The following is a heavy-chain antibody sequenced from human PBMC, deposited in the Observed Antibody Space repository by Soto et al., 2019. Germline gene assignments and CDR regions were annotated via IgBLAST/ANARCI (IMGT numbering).Heavy chain of an antibody. CDR1: GYTFTHYY. D-gene: IGHD6-13*01. J-gene: IGHJ4*02. V-gene: IGHV1-46*01. CDR2: INPASGST. Sequence: QVQLVQSGAEVKKPGASVKLSCRTSGYTFTHYYIHWVRQAPGQGLEWLAIINPASGSTNYAHDFHCRVTLTMDTASTTVYMELSGLRADDSAIVYCAIVLAAGVHWRLSTLVTLSS. CDR3: AIVLAAGVH.